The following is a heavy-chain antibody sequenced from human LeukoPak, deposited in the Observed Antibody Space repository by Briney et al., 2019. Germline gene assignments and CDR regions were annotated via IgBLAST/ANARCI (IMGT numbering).Heavy chain of an antibody. Sequence: VASVKVSCKASGYTFTGYYMHWVRQAPGQGLEWMGWINPNSGGTNYAQKLQGRVTMTTDTSTSTAYMELRTLRSDDTAVYYCARAHSGSYWYFQHWGQGTLVTVSS. CDR3: ARAHSGSYWYFQH. J-gene: IGHJ1*01. D-gene: IGHD1-26*01. CDR1: GYTFTGYY. CDR2: INPNSGGT. V-gene: IGHV1-2*02.